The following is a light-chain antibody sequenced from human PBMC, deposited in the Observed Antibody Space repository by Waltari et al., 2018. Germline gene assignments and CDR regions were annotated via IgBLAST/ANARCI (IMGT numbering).Light chain of an antibody. CDR3: CSYAGSKTYV. CDR1: SRDVGSYNL. Sequence: QSALTQPASVSGYPGQSITISCTRTSRDVGSYNLVSWYQQHPGKAPKVMIHEGSKRPSGVSDRFSGSKSGITASLTISGLQAEDEADYYCCSYAGSKTYVFGTGTKVTVL. V-gene: IGLV2-23*01. CDR2: EGS. J-gene: IGLJ1*01.